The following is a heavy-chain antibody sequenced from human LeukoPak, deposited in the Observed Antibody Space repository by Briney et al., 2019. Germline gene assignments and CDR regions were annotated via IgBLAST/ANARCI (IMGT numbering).Heavy chain of an antibody. Sequence: PGGSLRLSCAASRFTFSSYGMHWVRQAPGKGLEWVAVISYEGSKKYYADSVKGRFTISRDNSKNALYLQMNSLRAEDTAVYYCATRPYSSGWYGSSDAFDIWGQGTMVTVSS. D-gene: IGHD6-19*01. CDR3: ATRPYSSGWYGSSDAFDI. J-gene: IGHJ3*02. CDR1: RFTFSSYG. CDR2: ISYEGSKK. V-gene: IGHV3-30*03.